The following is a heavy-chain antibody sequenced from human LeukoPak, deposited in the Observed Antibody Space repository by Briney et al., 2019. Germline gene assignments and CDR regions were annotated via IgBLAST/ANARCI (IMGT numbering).Heavy chain of an antibody. D-gene: IGHD3-22*01. Sequence: GGSLRLSCAASGFTFSSYWMHWVRQAPGKGLVWVSRISDGGSTTTYADSVKGRFTISRDNAKNTLYLQMNGLRAEDTAVYYCSRSAYYDGSGNYYDYWGRGTLVTVSS. V-gene: IGHV3-74*01. CDR2: ISDGGSTT. CDR3: SRSAYYDGSGNYYDY. CDR1: GFTFSSYW. J-gene: IGHJ4*02.